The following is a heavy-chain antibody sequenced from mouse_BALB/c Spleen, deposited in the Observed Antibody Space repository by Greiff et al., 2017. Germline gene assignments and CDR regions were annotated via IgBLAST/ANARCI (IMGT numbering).Heavy chain of an antibody. J-gene: IGHJ3*01. CDR3: ARRDYYGSSFAY. D-gene: IGHD1-1*01. CDR1: GYSFTGYF. V-gene: IGHV1-20*02. Sequence: LVESGPELVKPGASVKISCKASGYSFTGYFMNWVMQSHGKSLEWIGRINPYNGDTFYNQKFKGKATLTVDKSSSTAHMELRSLASEDSAVYYCARRDYYGSSFAYWGQGTLVTVSA. CDR2: INPYNGDT.